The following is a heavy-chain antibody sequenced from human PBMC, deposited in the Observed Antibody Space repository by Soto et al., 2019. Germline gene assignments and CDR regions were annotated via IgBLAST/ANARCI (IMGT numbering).Heavy chain of an antibody. Sequence: GASVKVSCKASGYTFTGYYMHWVRQAPGQGLEWMGWINPNSGGTNYAQKFQGWVTMTRDTSISTAYMELSRLRSDDTAVYYCARGGLSSTRNFNDAFDIWGQGTMVTVSS. CDR1: GYTFTGYY. D-gene: IGHD2-2*01. CDR3: ARGGLSSTRNFNDAFDI. J-gene: IGHJ3*02. CDR2: INPNSGGT. V-gene: IGHV1-2*04.